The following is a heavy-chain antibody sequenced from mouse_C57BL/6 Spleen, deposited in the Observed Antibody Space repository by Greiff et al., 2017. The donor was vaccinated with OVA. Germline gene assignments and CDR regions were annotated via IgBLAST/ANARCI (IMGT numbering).Heavy chain of an antibody. CDR2: IHPNSGST. Sequence: QVQLQQPGAELVKPGASVKLSCKASGYTFTSYWMHWVKQRPGQGLEWIGMIHPNSGSTNYNEKFKSKATLTVDKSSSTAYMQLSSLTSEDSAVYYCARGDYGRYCYFDVWGTGTTVTVSS. J-gene: IGHJ1*03. CDR1: GYTFTSYW. D-gene: IGHD1-1*01. V-gene: IGHV1-64*01. CDR3: ARGDYGRYCYFDV.